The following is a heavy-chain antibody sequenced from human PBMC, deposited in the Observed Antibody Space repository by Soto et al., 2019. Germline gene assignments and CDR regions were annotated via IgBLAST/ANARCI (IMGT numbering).Heavy chain of an antibody. CDR2: INHSGST. CDR1: GGSFSGYY. CDR3: ARCFLDCSSTSCNTEEFDY. D-gene: IGHD2-2*02. Sequence: PSETLSLTCAVYGGSFSGYYWSWIRQLPGKGLEWIGEINHSGSTNYNPSLKSRVTISVDTSKNQFSLKLSSVTAADTAVYYCARCFLDCSSTSCNTEEFDYWGQGTLVTVSS. J-gene: IGHJ4*02. V-gene: IGHV4-34*01.